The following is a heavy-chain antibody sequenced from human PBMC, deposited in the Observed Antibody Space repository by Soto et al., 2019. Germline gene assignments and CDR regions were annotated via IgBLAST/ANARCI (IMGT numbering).Heavy chain of an antibody. CDR1: GFTFSDYY. J-gene: IGHJ4*02. CDR2: ISASGDAT. V-gene: IGHV3-23*01. CDR3: AKDRPRRTSGYFFDY. D-gene: IGHD1-1*01. Sequence: SGGGPRLSCAASGFTFSDYYKKWIPPAPRKGLEWVSAISASGDATYYADSVRGRLTISRDNSKNTLYVQMNSLRAEDTALYYCAKDRPRRTSGYFFDYWGQGTPVTV.